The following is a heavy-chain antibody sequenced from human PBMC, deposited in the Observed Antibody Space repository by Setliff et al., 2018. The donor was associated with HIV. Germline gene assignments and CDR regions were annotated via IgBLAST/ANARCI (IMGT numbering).Heavy chain of an antibody. CDR2: ISAYNGNK. J-gene: IGHJ4*02. CDR1: GYSFTSYG. Sequence: RASVKVSCKASGYSFTSYGISWVRRAPGQGLEWMGWISAYNGNKNYAQNLQDRVTMTTDTSTSTAYMELRSLRFDDTAVYYCARFPNPSQIVVIMPPDYWGQGTLVTVS. D-gene: IGHD3-22*01. V-gene: IGHV1-18*01. CDR3: ARFPNPSQIVVIMPPDY.